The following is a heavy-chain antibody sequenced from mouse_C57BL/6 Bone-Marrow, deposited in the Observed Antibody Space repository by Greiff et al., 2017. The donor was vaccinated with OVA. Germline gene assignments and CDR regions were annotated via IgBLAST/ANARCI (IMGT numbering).Heavy chain of an antibody. V-gene: IGHV1-42*01. J-gene: IGHJ2*01. CDR1: GYSFTGY. CDR2: INPSTGGT. Sequence: VQLQQSGPELVKPGASVKISCKASGYSFTGYMNWVKQSPEKSLEWIGEINPSTGGTTYNQKFKAKATLTVDKSSSTAYMQLKSLTSEDSAVYYCARSGGYAYWGQGTTLTVSS. D-gene: IGHD2-2*01. CDR3: ARSGGYAY.